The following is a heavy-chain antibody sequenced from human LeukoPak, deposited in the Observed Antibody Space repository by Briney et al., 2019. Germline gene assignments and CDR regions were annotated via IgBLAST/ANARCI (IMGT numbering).Heavy chain of an antibody. CDR2: ITSSSSYI. J-gene: IGHJ4*02. CDR3: AREAVVVREPSFDY. Sequence: PGGSLRLSCAASGFTFSSYNMNWVRQAPGKGVGWVSSITSSSSYIYYADSVKGRFTISRDDAKNSLYLQMDSLRAEDTAVYYCAREAVVVREPSFDYWGQGTLVTVSS. V-gene: IGHV3-21*06. D-gene: IGHD2-21*01. CDR1: GFTFSSYN.